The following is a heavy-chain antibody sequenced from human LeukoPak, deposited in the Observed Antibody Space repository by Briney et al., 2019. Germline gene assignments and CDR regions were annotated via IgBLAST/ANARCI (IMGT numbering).Heavy chain of an antibody. V-gene: IGHV4-61*01. CDR2: IYYSGST. D-gene: IGHD3-22*01. Sequence: SETLSLTCTVSGGSVSSGSYYWSWIRQPPGKGLEWIGYIYYSGSTNYNPSLKSRVTISVDTSKNQFSLKLSSVTAADTAVYYCARWGYGNSGYHFDYWGQGTLVTVSS. J-gene: IGHJ4*02. CDR3: ARWGYGNSGYHFDY. CDR1: GGSVSSGSYY.